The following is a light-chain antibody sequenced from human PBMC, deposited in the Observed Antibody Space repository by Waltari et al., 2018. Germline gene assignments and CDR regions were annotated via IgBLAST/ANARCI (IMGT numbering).Light chain of an antibody. V-gene: IGKV3-11*01. CDR3: QQFTNWPPGLT. J-gene: IGKJ4*01. Sequence: EVVLTQSPATLSLSPVERATLSCRAIQSIATYLAWYQQNPGQAPRLLIHDASYRATGIPARFSGSGSGTDFSLTISSLEPEDFAVYFCQQFTNWPPGLTFGGGTKVEI. CDR2: DAS. CDR1: QSIATY.